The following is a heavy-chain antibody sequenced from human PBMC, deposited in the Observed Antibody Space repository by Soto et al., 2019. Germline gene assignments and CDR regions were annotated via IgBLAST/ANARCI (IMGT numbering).Heavy chain of an antibody. D-gene: IGHD6-19*01. CDR1: GYNFTSYW. Sequence: EVQLVQSGAEVKKPGESLKLSCKGSGYNFTSYWIVWVRQVPGKGLECMGIIYPGDFDTRYSPSFQGQVTISADKSISTADLQWSRLKAWESVMYYWARRGRTVAGTRFDYWGQGTLVTVSS. CDR2: IYPGDFDT. V-gene: IGHV5-51*01. CDR3: ARRGRTVAGTRFDY. J-gene: IGHJ4*02.